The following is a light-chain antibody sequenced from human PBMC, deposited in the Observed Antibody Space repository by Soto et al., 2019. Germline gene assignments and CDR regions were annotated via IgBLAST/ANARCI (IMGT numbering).Light chain of an antibody. CDR2: DNN. J-gene: IGLJ2*01. Sequence: QSVLTQPPSGSAAPGQKVTISCSGSSSNIGNNYVSWYQQLPGTAPKLLIYDNNKRPSGIPDRFSGSKSGTSATLGITGLQTGDEAEYYCGTWDSSLSASVFGGGTKLTVL. CDR1: SSNIGNNY. CDR3: GTWDSSLSASV. V-gene: IGLV1-51*01.